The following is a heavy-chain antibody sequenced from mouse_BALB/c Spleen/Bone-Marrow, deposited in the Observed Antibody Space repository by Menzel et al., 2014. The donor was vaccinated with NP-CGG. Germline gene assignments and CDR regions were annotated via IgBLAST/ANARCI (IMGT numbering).Heavy chain of an antibody. CDR2: IWAGGST. J-gene: IGHJ2*01. CDR1: GFSLTNYG. D-gene: IGHD1-2*01. Sequence: VKLVESGPGLVAPSQSLSITCTVSGFSLTNYGVHWVRQPPGKGLEWLGVIWAGGSTNYNLALMSRLTISKDNSKSQVFLKMNSLQTDDTGMYYCASSLQRLRGYYFDFWGQGTTPTVSS. CDR3: ASSLQRLRGYYFDF. V-gene: IGHV2-9*02.